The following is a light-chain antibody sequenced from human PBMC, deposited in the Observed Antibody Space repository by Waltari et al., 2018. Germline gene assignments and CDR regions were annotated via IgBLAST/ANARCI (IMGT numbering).Light chain of an antibody. CDR1: RNINNN. Sequence: DIQMTQSPSSLSASVGARVTITCQASRNINNNLSWFQQKPGQAPVPLIYDVSILEPGVPSRFSGSASGPDFTFTISSLQPEDIATYYCQQYDYYPITFGQGTRLDIK. J-gene: IGKJ5*01. CDR2: DVS. V-gene: IGKV1-33*01. CDR3: QQYDYYPIT.